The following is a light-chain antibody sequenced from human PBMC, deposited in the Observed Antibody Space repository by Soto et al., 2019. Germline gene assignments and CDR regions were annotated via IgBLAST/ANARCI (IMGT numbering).Light chain of an antibody. CDR3: SSYTTSSTRV. Sequence: QSALTQPASVSGSPGQSITVSCTGTSSDVGGYNYVSWYQQYPGKAPRLMIYEVSDRPSGVSIRFSGSKSGNTASLTISGLQAEDEADYYCSSYTTSSTRVFGTGTKLTV. CDR2: EVS. CDR1: SSDVGGYNY. V-gene: IGLV2-14*03. J-gene: IGLJ1*01.